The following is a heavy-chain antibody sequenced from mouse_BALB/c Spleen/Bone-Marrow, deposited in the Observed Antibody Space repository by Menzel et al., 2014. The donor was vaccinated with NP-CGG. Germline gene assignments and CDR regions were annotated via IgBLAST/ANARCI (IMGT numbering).Heavy chain of an antibody. D-gene: IGHD1-1*01. CDR1: GFSLTSYG. V-gene: IGHV2-2*02. CDR3: ARNYYGSSYWYFDV. CDR2: IWSGGST. J-gene: IGHJ1*01. Sequence: VKLMESGPGLVQPSQSLSITCTVSGFSLTSYGVHWVRQSPGKGLEWLGVIWSGGSTDYNAAFISRLSISKDNSKSQVFFKMNSLRANDTAIYYCARNYYGSSYWYFDVWGAGTTVPVSS.